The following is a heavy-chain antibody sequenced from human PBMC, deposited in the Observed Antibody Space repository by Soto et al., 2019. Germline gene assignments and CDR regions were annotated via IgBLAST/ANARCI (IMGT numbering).Heavy chain of an antibody. CDR1: GFTFSSYA. J-gene: IGHJ4*02. V-gene: IGHV3-30-3*01. Sequence: GGSLRLSCAASGFTFSSYAMHWVRQAPGKGLEWVAVISYDGSNKYYADSVKGRFTISRDNSKNTLYLQMNSLRAEDTAVYYCAREFLGSAFDYWGQTTLVTVSS. CDR3: AREFLGSAFDY. CDR2: ISYDGSNK.